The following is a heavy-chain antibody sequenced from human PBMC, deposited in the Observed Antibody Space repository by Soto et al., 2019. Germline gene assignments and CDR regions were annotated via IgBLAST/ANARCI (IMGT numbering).Heavy chain of an antibody. D-gene: IGHD3-22*01. CDR1: GFTFSSFA. V-gene: IGHV3-23*01. CDR3: AKYYDGGSGCRGAYAI. Sequence: EVQLLASGGGLVQPGGSLRLSCAASGFTFSSFAMTWVRQAPGNGLEWVSAIGGNAITTFYADSVNGRFTISRDNSKNTLYLQMNSLRAEDTAVYYCAKYYDGGSGCRGAYAIWGQGTMVTVSS. CDR2: IGGNAITT. J-gene: IGHJ3*02.